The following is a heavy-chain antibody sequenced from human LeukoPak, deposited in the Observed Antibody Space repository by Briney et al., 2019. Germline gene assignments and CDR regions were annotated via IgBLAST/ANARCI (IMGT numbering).Heavy chain of an antibody. CDR3: ARGSVLYGSGYYFDY. CDR1: GGSFSGYY. D-gene: IGHD3-10*01. CDR2: INHSGST. J-gene: IGHJ4*02. V-gene: IGHV4-34*01. Sequence: SETLSLTCAVYGGSFSGYYWSWIRQPPGKGLEWIGEINHSGSTNYNPSLKSRVTISVDTSKNQFSLKLSSVTAAGTAVYYCARGSVLYGSGYYFDYWGQGTLVTVSS.